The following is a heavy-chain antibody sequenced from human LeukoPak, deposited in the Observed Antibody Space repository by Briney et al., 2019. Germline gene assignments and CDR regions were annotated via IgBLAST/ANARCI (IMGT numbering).Heavy chain of an antibody. CDR2: IWDDGSNQ. CDR1: GFAFSRYG. Sequence: GGSLRLSCAAPGFAFSRYGMHWVRQAPGKGLEWVAVIWDDGSNQKYADSVKDRFTISRDNSKSTLYLQMNSLRAEDTAVYYCARGRGSSWYFDYWGQGTLVTVSS. CDR3: ARGRGSSWYFDY. J-gene: IGHJ4*02. V-gene: IGHV3-33*01. D-gene: IGHD6-13*01.